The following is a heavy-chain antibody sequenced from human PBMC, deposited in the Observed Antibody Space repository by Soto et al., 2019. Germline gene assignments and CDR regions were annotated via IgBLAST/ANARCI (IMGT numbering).Heavy chain of an antibody. D-gene: IGHD3-10*01. CDR3: ARGNYYAMDV. Sequence: EVQLVESGGGLVQPGGSLRLSCAASGFTFSSYWMHWVRQAPGKGLVWVSRINNDGSTTYYEDSVKGRFTISRDNGKNTLYLQMNSRRADDTAVYYCARGNYYAMDVWGQGTTVTVSS. CDR2: INNDGSTT. V-gene: IGHV3-74*01. CDR1: GFTFSSYW. J-gene: IGHJ6*02.